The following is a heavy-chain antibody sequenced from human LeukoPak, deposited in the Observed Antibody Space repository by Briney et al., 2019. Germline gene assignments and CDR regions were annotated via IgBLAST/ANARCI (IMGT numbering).Heavy chain of an antibody. V-gene: IGHV4-39*07. CDR1: GGSISSSSYY. J-gene: IGHJ4*02. D-gene: IGHD3-3*01. CDR3: ARVDRYDFYFDY. CDR2: INYSGST. Sequence: KPSESLSLTCTVSGGSISSSSYYWGWIRQPPGKGLEWIGSINYSGSTYYNPSLKSRVTISVDTSKNQFSLKLSSVTAADTAVYYCARVDRYDFYFDYWGQGTLVTVSS.